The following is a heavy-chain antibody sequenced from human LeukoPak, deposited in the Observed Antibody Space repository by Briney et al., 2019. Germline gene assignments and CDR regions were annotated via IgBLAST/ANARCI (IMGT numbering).Heavy chain of an antibody. J-gene: IGHJ4*02. CDR3: AREHCSGGSCYSRLDY. CDR1: GYTFTGYY. CDR2: INPNSGGT. Sequence: ASVKVSCTASGYTFTGYYMHWVRQAPGQGLEWMGWINPNSGGTNYAQKFQGRVTMTRDTSISTAYMELSRLRSDDTAVYYCAREHCSGGSCYSRLDYWGQGTLVTVSS. V-gene: IGHV1-2*02. D-gene: IGHD2-15*01.